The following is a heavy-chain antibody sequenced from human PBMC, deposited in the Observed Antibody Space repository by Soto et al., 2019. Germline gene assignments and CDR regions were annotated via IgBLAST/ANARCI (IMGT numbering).Heavy chain of an antibody. CDR3: VKALYIWGVTGDY. V-gene: IGHV3-23*01. Sequence: EVHLLESGGGLVQPGGSLRLACAASGFPFSDYGVSWVRQTPGKGLQWVSLITAGNGDTYYADSVKGRFTISRDNSKNTLYLQINNLRVEDSAIYYCVKALYIWGVTGDYWGQGALVTVAS. CDR2: ITAGNGDT. J-gene: IGHJ4*02. CDR1: GFPFSDYG. D-gene: IGHD3-16*01.